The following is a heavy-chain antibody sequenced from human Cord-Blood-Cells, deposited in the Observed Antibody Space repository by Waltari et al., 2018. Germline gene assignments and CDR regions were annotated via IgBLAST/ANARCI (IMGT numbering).Heavy chain of an antibody. CDR3: ARVTDFWSGYYYGMDV. V-gene: IGHV4-34*01. CDR1: GGSFSGYY. D-gene: IGHD3-3*01. Sequence: QVQLQQWGAGLLKPSETLSLTCAVYGGSFSGYYGSWLRQPPGKGLEWIGEINHSGSTNYNPSLKSRVTISVDTSKNQFSLKLSSVTAADTAVYYCARVTDFWSGYYYGMDVWGQGTTVTVSS. CDR2: INHSGST. J-gene: IGHJ6*02.